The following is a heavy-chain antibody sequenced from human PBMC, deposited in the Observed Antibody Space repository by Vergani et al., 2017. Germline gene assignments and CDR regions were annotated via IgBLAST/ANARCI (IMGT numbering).Heavy chain of an antibody. J-gene: IGHJ5*02. CDR2: INPNSGGT. CDR3: ARDGIALFPDVISNWLDL. Sequence: QVQVVQSGAEVKKPGASVKVSCKASGYSFTGYYMYWVRQAPGQGLEWMGWINPNSGGTQYAQKFQGRVTMTRDTSIRTAYMELSRLRSDDTAVYFCARDGIALFPDVISNWLDLWCQGTLVTVSS. CDR1: GYSFTGYY. V-gene: IGHV1-2*02. D-gene: IGHD3-22*01.